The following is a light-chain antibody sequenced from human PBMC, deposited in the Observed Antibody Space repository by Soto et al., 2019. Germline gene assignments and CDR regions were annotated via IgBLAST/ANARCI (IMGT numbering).Light chain of an antibody. CDR2: GTS. Sequence: EIVLTQSPGTLSLSPGERATLSCRASQSVSSKYLACYQQKPGQAPRVLIYGTSIRASGVPERFSDGGSGTDFTLTITRLEPEDFAVYYCQQYGSSLFTFGPGTKVDFK. CDR1: QSVSSKY. J-gene: IGKJ3*01. V-gene: IGKV3-20*01. CDR3: QQYGSSLFT.